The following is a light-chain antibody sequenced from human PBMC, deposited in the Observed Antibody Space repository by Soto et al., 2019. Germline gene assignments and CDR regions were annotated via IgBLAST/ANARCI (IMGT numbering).Light chain of an antibody. V-gene: IGKV3-15*01. J-gene: IGKJ1*01. CDR3: QQYNNWPPWT. Sequence: EIVMTQSPATLSVSPGERATLSCRASQSVSSNLACYQQMPGQAPRLLIYGASTRATGIPARFSGGGSGTEFTLTISSLQSEDFAVYYCQQYNNWPPWTFGQGTKVDIK. CDR2: GAS. CDR1: QSVSSN.